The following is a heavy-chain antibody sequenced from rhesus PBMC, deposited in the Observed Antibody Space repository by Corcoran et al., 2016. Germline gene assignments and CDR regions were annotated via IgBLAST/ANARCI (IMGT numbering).Heavy chain of an antibody. CDR3: ARDIAPDTAGTDYGLDS. Sequence: QVQLQESGPGLVKPSETLSLTCAASGGSISDYSYWNWLRKPPGQGQEWIGNIYGNSASTYYNPSLKSRVTISKDTSKNQFFLKLSSVTAADTAVYYCARDIAPDTAGTDYGLDSWGQGVVVTVSS. CDR2: IYGNSAST. D-gene: IGHD5-24*01. CDR1: GGSISDYSY. J-gene: IGHJ6*01. V-gene: IGHV4S9*01.